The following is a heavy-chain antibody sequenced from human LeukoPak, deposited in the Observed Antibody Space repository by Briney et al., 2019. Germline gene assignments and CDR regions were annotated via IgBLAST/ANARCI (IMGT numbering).Heavy chain of an antibody. D-gene: IGHD3-3*01. CDR3: ARKVYEDDFWSGYYRPPGWFDP. J-gene: IGHJ5*02. CDR2: IIPIFGTA. V-gene: IGHV1-69*05. Sequence: ASVKVSCKASGGTFSSYAISWVRQAPGQGLEWMGGIIPIFGTANYAQKFQGRVTITTDESTSTAHMELSSLRSEDTAVYYCARKVYEDDFWSGYYRPPGWFDPWGQGTLVTVSS. CDR1: GGTFSSYA.